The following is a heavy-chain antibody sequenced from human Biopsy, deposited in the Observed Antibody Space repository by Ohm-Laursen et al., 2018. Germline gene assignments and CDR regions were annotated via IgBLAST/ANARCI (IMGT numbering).Heavy chain of an antibody. CDR2: IIPFFGTP. CDR1: GGSFSSYA. CDR3: ARGRRLPAAMSSYYYAMDV. Sequence: ASSVKVSCKPSGGSFSSYAISWVRQAPGQGLEWMGGIIPFFGTPNYAQMFQGRVTITADTSTSTAYMELSSLRSDDTAVYYCARGRRLPAAMSSYYYAMDVWGQGTTVTVSS. J-gene: IGHJ6*02. D-gene: IGHD2-2*01. V-gene: IGHV1-69*06.